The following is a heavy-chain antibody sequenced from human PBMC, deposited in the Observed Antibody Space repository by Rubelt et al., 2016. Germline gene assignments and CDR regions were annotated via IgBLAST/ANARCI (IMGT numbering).Heavy chain of an antibody. CDR3: AKEGLPIGVAHNYFDH. CDR1: GYTFPDHA. J-gene: IGHJ4*02. V-gene: IGHV1-3*01. Sequence: QVQVVQSGAEVKKPGASVKVSCKTSGYTFPDHAIHWVRQAPGQSLEWMGWISPGIGDSKYSQKFQGRVTFTRDTSASTAYMELSSLRSEDTAVYYCAKEGLPIGVAHNYFDHWGQGTLVTVSS. D-gene: IGHD6-19*01. CDR2: ISPGIGDS.